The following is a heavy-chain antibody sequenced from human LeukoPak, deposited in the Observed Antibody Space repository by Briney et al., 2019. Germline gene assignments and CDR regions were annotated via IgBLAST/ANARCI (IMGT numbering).Heavy chain of an antibody. CDR2: IYYTGST. Sequence: SETLSPTCTVSGGSISDYYWSWIRQPPGKGLEWIGYIYYTGSTSYNPSLKSRVIMSVDTSQNQFSLKLRSVAAADTAVYYCAREDSGYDYSPFYYWGQGILVTVSS. D-gene: IGHD5-12*01. CDR1: GGSISDYY. J-gene: IGHJ4*02. V-gene: IGHV4-59*01. CDR3: AREDSGYDYSPFYY.